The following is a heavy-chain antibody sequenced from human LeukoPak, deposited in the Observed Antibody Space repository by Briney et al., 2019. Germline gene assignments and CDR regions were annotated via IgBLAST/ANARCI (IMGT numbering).Heavy chain of an antibody. D-gene: IGHD3-10*01. CDR2: VYYNGNT. V-gene: IGHV4-39*02. J-gene: IGHJ4*02. CDR3: ARETKYYGSGSYLDY. CDR1: GASISSSSYY. Sequence: SETLSLTCTVSGASISSSSYYWGYFRQPPGKGLEWIGSVYYNGNTYYNPSLKSRATISADTSKNQFSLKLTSVTAADTAVYYCARETKYYGSGSYLDYWGQGTLVTVSS.